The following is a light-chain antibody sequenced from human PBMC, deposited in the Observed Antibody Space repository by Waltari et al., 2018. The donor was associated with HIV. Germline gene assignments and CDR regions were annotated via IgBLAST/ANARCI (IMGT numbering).Light chain of an antibody. CDR3: QQYKSYT. J-gene: IGKJ2*01. V-gene: IGKV1-5*03. Sequence: DIQMTQSPATRSASVGDRVTITCRASQSISSWLAWYQQKPGKAPKLLIYKASSLESGVPSRFSGSGSGTEFTLTISSLQPDDFATYYCQQYKSYTFGQGTKLEIK. CDR2: KAS. CDR1: QSISSW.